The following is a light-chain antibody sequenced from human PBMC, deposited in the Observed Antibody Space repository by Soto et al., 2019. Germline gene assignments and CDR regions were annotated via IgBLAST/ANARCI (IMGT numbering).Light chain of an antibody. CDR2: GAS. CDR1: QSVSSSY. CDR3: QQYGSSPPWT. V-gene: IGKV3-20*01. J-gene: IGKJ3*01. Sequence: EIVLTQSPGTLSLSPGERATLSCRASQSVSSSYLAWYQQKPGQAPRLLIYGASSRATGIPDRFSGSGSGTAFTLTISRLEPEDFEVYYCQQYGSSPPWTFGPGTKVDIK.